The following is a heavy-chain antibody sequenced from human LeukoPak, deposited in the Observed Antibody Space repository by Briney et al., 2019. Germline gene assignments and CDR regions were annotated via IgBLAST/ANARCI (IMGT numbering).Heavy chain of an antibody. CDR3: AKELDGSGSSNNPEFSSFDH. CDR1: GFTFSIYS. J-gene: IGHJ4*02. CDR2: ISRSGGST. D-gene: IGHD3-10*01. Sequence: GGSLRLSCAASGFTFSIYSMNWVRQAPGKGLEWVSAISRSGGSTFYADSVMGRFTISRDNSYNTLYLQMKSLRAGDTAVYFCAKELDGSGSSNNPEFSSFDHWGQGTLVTVSS. V-gene: IGHV3-23*01.